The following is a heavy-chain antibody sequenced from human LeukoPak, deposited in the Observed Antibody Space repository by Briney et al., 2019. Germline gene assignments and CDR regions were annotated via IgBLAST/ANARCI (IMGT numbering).Heavy chain of an antibody. CDR1: GFTFSSYE. J-gene: IGHJ4*02. CDR2: FSSSGSTI. CDR3: ARSPAATGYYDSRGRYGYFAY. V-gene: IGHV3-48*03. Sequence: PGGSLRLSCAASGFTFSSYEMKWVRQARGEGLEGVSYFSSSGSTIYYADSVKGRFTISRDNAKNSLYLPMNSLRAKATAVYYYARSPAATGYYDSRGRYGYFAYWGQGTLVPVSS. D-gene: IGHD3-22*01.